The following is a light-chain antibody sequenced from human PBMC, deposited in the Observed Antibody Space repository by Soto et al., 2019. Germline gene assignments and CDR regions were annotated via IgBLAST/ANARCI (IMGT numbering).Light chain of an antibody. CDR3: QQYDSYPWT. CDR1: QSISNW. Sequence: DLQMTQSPSTLSASIGDRVTITCRASQSISNWLAWYQQRPGKAPKVLIYKASTLESGVPSRFSGSGSGTEYTLTISSLQPDDSATYYCQQYDSYPWTFGQGTKVEIK. V-gene: IGKV1-5*03. CDR2: KAS. J-gene: IGKJ1*01.